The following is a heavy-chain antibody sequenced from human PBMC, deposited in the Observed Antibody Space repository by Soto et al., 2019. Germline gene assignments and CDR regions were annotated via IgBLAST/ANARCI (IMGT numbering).Heavy chain of an antibody. CDR1: GGSISKYY. CDR3: ASTTVGYFFSGMGV. V-gene: IGHV4-4*07. Sequence: PSETLSLTCTASGGSISKYYWSWFRQPAGKGLEWIGRIYTRGTTDFDPSRKSRVTMSVDASKNQFSLKLGSVTAADTAVYYCASTTVGYFFSGMGVWGQGARVTVSS. J-gene: IGHJ6*02. CDR2: IYTRGTT. D-gene: IGHD4-17*01.